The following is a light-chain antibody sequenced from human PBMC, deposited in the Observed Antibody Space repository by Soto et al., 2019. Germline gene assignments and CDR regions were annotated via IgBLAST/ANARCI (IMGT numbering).Light chain of an antibody. V-gene: IGLV2-14*03. CDR3: GSYTSFNTVA. J-gene: IGLJ3*02. CDR1: SSDVGGYNY. Sequence: QSALTQPASVSGSPGQSITISCTGTSSDVGGYNYVSWFQQHPDKAPKLIIYDVSIRPSGVSNRFSGSKSGNTASLTISGLQTEDEADYYCGSYTSFNTVAFGGGTQLPS. CDR2: DVS.